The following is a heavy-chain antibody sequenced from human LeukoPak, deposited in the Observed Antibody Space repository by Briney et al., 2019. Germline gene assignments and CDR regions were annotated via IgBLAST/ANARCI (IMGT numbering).Heavy chain of an antibody. D-gene: IGHD5-12*01. CDR2: MNPNSGNT. CDR1: GYTFTSYD. J-gene: IGHJ6*03. CDR3: ARGPHSGYDYGYYYYYMDV. V-gene: IGHV1-8*01. Sequence: ASVKVSCKASGYTFTSYDINRVRQATGQGLEWMGWMNPNSGNTGYAQKFQGRVTMTRNTSISTAYMELSSLRSEDTAVYYCARGPHSGYDYGYYYYYMDVWGKGTTVTVSS.